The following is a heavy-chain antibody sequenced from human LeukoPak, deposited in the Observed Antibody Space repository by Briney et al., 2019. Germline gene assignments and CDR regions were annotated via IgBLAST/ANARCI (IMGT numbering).Heavy chain of an antibody. CDR1: GFTFSSYS. CDR3: ARQGRGYSYGSLFDWFDP. CDR2: ISSSSSYI. D-gene: IGHD5-18*01. Sequence: GGSLRLSCAASGFTFSSYSMNWVRQAPGKGLEWVSYISSSSSYIYYADSVKGRFTISRDNAKNSLYLKMNSLRAEDTAVYYCARQGRGYSYGSLFDWFDPWGQGTLVTVSS. J-gene: IGHJ5*02. V-gene: IGHV3-21*01.